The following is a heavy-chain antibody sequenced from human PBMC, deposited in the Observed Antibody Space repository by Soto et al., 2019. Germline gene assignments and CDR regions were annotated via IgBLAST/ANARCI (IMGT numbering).Heavy chain of an antibody. CDR3: AKSVSSSSFLFDY. V-gene: IGHV3-23*01. CDR2: ISGSGGST. Sequence: GRSLRLSYAASGFNFSSYAMSWVRQAPGKGLEWVSAISGSGGSTYYADSVKGRFTISRDNSKNTLYLQMNSLRAEDTAVYYCAKSVSSSSFLFDYWGQGTLVTVSS. CDR1: GFNFSSYA. J-gene: IGHJ4*02. D-gene: IGHD6-6*01.